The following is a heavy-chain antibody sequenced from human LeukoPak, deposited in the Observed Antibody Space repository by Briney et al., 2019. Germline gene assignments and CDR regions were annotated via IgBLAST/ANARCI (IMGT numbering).Heavy chain of an antibody. CDR3: ARDQYSYAHAAH. D-gene: IGHD5-18*01. Sequence: GGSLRLSCAASGFTASSNYMSWVRQAPGKGLEWVSVIYSGGTTYYADSVKGRFTISRDNSKNTLHLQMNSLRAEDTAVYYCARDQYSYAHAAHWGQGTLVTVSS. V-gene: IGHV3-66*01. CDR1: GFTASSNY. J-gene: IGHJ4*02. CDR2: IYSGGTT.